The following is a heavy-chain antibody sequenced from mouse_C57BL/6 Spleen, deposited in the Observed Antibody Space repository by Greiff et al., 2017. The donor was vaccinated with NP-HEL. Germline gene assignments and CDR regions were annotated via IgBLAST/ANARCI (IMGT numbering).Heavy chain of an antibody. Sequence: QVQLQQPGAELVKPGASVKLSCKASGYTFTSYWMQWVKQRPGQGLEWIGEIDPSDSYTNYNQKFKGKATLTVDTSSSTAYMQLSSLTSEDSAVYYCARRGSINWYVDVWGTGTTVTVSS. CDR1: GYTFTSYW. D-gene: IGHD1-1*01. CDR3: ARRGSINWYVDV. V-gene: IGHV1-50*01. CDR2: IDPSDSYT. J-gene: IGHJ1*03.